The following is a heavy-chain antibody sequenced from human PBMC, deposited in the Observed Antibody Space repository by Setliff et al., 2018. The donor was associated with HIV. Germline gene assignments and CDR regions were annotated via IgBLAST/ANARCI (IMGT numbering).Heavy chain of an antibody. CDR2: INQDGSER. D-gene: IGHD3-16*02. CDR3: ASPYYDFVWGSYQPDY. CDR1: GFTLSRYW. V-gene: IGHV3-7*01. Sequence: GGSLRLSCAASGFTLSRYWMSWVRQAPGKGLEWVANINQDGSERHYVDSVKGRFTISRDNSKNLLSLQMNSLGVEDTAVYYRASPYYDFVWGSYQPDYWGQGTLVTVSS. J-gene: IGHJ4*02.